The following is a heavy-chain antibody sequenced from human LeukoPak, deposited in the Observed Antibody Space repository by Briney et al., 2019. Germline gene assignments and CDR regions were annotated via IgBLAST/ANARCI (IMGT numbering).Heavy chain of an antibody. J-gene: IGHJ6*03. D-gene: IGHD6-13*01. CDR2: ISAYNGNT. V-gene: IGHV1-18*01. Sequence: ASVKVSCKASGYTFTSYGISWVRQAPGQGLEWVGWISAYNGNTNYAQKLQGRVTMTTDTSTSTAYMELRSLRSDDTAVYYCARDSIAAAGTFFYYYYMDVWGKGTTVTVSS. CDR1: GYTFTSYG. CDR3: ARDSIAAAGTFFYYYYMDV.